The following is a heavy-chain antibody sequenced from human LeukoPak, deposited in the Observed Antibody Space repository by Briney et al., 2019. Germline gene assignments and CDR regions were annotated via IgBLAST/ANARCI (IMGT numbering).Heavy chain of an antibody. Sequence: SETLSLTCTVSGGSISSGSYYWSWIRQPAGKGLEWIGRIYTSGSTNYNPSLKSRVTISVDTSKSQFSLKLSSVTAADTAVYYCARGEWWFDPWGQGTLVTVSS. CDR1: GGSISSGSYY. J-gene: IGHJ5*02. V-gene: IGHV4-61*02. CDR2: IYTSGST. CDR3: ARGEWWFDP. D-gene: IGHD3-3*01.